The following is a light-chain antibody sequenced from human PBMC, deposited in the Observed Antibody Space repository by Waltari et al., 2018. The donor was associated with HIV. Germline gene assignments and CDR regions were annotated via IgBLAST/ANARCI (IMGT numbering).Light chain of an antibody. Sequence: SYVLTQPPSVSVAPGTTASITCAGTNLQSNSVHWYLQKEGQAPVLVIFDDSDRRSGIPERFSGSKSGNTATLTISRVEAGDEADYYCHMWDTTRVLFGGGTKLTVL. CDR3: HMWDTTRVL. CDR2: DDS. J-gene: IGLJ2*01. V-gene: IGLV3-21*04. CDR1: NLQSNS.